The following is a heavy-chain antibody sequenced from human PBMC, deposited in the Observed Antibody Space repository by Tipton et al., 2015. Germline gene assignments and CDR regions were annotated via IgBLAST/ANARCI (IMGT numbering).Heavy chain of an antibody. CDR2: IYSGGNT. V-gene: IGHV3-53*01. Sequence: SLRLSCAASGFLVSSNYMSWVRQAPGKGLEWVSIIYSGGNTYYANSVKGRFTISRDNSKNTLYLQMNSLRDEDTAVYYCAREGTGTIGFGWFDPWGQGTLVTVSS. CDR3: AREGTGTIGFGWFDP. D-gene: IGHD1-7*01. CDR1: GFLVSSNY. J-gene: IGHJ5*02.